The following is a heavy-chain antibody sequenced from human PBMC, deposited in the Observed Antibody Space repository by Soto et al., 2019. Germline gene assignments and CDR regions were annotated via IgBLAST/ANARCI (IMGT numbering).Heavy chain of an antibody. D-gene: IGHD3-22*01. Sequence: GESLKISCKGSGYSFTSYWIGWVRQMPGKGLECMGIIYPGDSDTRYSPSFQGQVTISADTPISTAYLQWSRLKASDTAKYYCASRTPPYDSKGNWFDPWGQGSLVTVSS. CDR2: IYPGDSDT. CDR1: GYSFTSYW. J-gene: IGHJ5*02. V-gene: IGHV5-51*04. CDR3: ASRTPPYDSKGNWFDP.